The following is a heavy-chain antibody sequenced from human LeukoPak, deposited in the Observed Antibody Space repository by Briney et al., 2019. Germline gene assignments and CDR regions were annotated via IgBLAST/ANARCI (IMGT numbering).Heavy chain of an antibody. Sequence: PGGSLRLSCAASGFIVSSNYMSWVRQAPGKGLEWVGRIKTKGDGGTTDYAAPVKGRITISRDDPKNTLYLQMNSLKTEDTAVYYCTTGGQREYWGQGTLVTVSS. V-gene: IGHV3-15*01. CDR2: IKTKGDGGTT. CDR1: GFIVSSNY. J-gene: IGHJ4*02. CDR3: TTGGQREY. D-gene: IGHD1-1*01.